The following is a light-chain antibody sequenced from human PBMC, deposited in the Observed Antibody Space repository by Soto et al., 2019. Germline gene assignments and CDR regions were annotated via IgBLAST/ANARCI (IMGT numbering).Light chain of an antibody. Sequence: DIQMTQSPSSPSASVGDRVTITCRASQGINSFLAWYQQKPGKAPKLLIYAASTLQSGVPSRFSGSGSGTDFTLTITSLQPEDFASYYCQQTYSTPWTFGLGTKVDIK. V-gene: IGKV1-39*01. CDR1: QGINSF. J-gene: IGKJ1*01. CDR2: AAS. CDR3: QQTYSTPWT.